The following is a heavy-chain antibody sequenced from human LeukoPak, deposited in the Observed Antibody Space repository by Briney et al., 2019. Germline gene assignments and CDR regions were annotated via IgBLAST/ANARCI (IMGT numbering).Heavy chain of an antibody. CDR1: GYTFTAYF. CDR3: ARGRGITMIVVDAAFDI. CDR2: INPNSGGA. D-gene: IGHD3-22*01. V-gene: IGHV1-2*02. Sequence: GASVKVSCKASGYTFTAYFIHWVRQAPGQGLEWMGWINPNSGGAQYAQKFQGRVTMTRDTSISTAYMKLSRLRSDDTAVYYCARGRGITMIVVDAAFDIWGQGTMVTVSS. J-gene: IGHJ3*02.